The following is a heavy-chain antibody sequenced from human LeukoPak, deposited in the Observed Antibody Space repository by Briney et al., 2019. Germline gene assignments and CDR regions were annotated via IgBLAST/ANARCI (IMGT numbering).Heavy chain of an antibody. Sequence: GASVKVSCKASGYTFTSYGISWVRQAPGQGLEWMGWISAYNGNTNYAQKLQGRVTMTTDTSTSTAYMELRSLRSDDTAVYYCARDGYCSSGSCYFLAPFDYWGQGTLVTVSS. CDR3: ARDGYCSSGSCYFLAPFDY. CDR2: ISAYNGNT. D-gene: IGHD2-15*01. CDR1: GYTFTSYG. J-gene: IGHJ4*02. V-gene: IGHV1-18*01.